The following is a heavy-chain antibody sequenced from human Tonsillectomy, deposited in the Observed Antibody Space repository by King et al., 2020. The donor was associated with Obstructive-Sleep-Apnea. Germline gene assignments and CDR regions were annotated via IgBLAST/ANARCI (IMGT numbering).Heavy chain of an antibody. V-gene: IGHV3-48*04. D-gene: IGHD1-26*01. J-gene: IGHJ3*02. CDR1: GFSFSSYS. Sequence: VQLVESGGGLVQPGGSLRLSCAASGFSFSSYSMNWVRQAPGKGLEWGSYISSGSGTLYYADSVKGRFTISRDNAKNSLYLQMNSLRAEDTAVYYCARDSGTYWGDIWGQGTMVTVSS. CDR2: ISSGSGTL. CDR3: ARDSGTYWGDI.